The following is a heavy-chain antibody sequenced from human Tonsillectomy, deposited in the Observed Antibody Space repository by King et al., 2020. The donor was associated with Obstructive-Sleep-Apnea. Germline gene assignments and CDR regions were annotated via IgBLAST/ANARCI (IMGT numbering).Heavy chain of an antibody. CDR2: IPFDGTNK. CDR3: AKDQRTAYDILAASED. V-gene: IGHV3-30*02. CDR1: GFTFSDFG. Sequence: VQLVESGGGVVQPGESLRLSCAASGFTFSDFGIHWVRQAPGKGLEWVAFIPFDGTNKYYADSVKGRFTISRDNSKNTLYLQMNSLRAEDTAVYYCAKDQRTAYDILAASEDWGQGTLVTVSS. J-gene: IGHJ4*02. D-gene: IGHD3-9*01.